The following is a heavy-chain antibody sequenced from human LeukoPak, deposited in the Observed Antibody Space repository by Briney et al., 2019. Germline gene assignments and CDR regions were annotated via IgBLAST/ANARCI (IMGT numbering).Heavy chain of an antibody. CDR2: INASSGDK. CDR1: GYTFTSYF. CDR3: ARDSADSGDYDY. V-gene: IGHV1-46*01. Sequence: ASVKVSCKASGYTFTSYFMHWVRQAPVQGLDWMGIINASSGDKSYAQKFPGRVTMTNDTTTSTVYMEMRRLRAADTAVYYCARDSADSGDYDYWGQGTLVTVSS. J-gene: IGHJ4*02. D-gene: IGHD4-17*01.